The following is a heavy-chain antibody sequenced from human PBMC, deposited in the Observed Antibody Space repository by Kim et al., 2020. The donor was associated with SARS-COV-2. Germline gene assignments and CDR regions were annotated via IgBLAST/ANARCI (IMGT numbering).Heavy chain of an antibody. D-gene: IGHD3-10*02. J-gene: IGHJ5*02. V-gene: IGHV1-24*01. CDR2: FDPEDGET. Sequence: ASVKVSCKVSGYTLTELSMHWVRQAPGKGLEWMGGFDPEDGETIYAQKFQGRVTMTEDTSTDTAYMELSSLRSEDTAVYYCATCPGSYYEGWFDPWGQGTLVNVTS. CDR3: ATCPGSYYEGWFDP. CDR1: GYTLTELS.